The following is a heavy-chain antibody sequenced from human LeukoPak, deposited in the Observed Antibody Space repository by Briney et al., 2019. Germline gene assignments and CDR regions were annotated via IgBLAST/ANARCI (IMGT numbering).Heavy chain of an antibody. CDR1: GYTFTSYD. Sequence: GASVKVSCKASGYTFTSYDINWVRQATGQGLEWMGWMNPNSGNTGYAQKFQGRVTMTRNTSISTAYMELSSLRSEDTAVYYCARMNQGIAAAGSDFDYWGQGTLVTVSS. J-gene: IGHJ4*02. CDR2: MNPNSGNT. V-gene: IGHV1-8*01. CDR3: ARMNQGIAAAGSDFDY. D-gene: IGHD6-13*01.